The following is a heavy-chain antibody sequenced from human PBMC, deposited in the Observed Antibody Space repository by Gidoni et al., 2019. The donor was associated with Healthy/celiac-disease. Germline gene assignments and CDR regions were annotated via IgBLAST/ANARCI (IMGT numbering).Heavy chain of an antibody. CDR3: ARDLGYGDYESAFDI. V-gene: IGHV3-7*03. D-gene: IGHD4-17*01. CDR1: GFTVSSYW. J-gene: IGHJ3*02. Sequence: EVQLVESGGGLVQPGGSLRLSCAASGFTVSSYWMSWVRQAPGKGLEWVANIKQDGSEKYYVDSVKGRFTISRDNAKNSLYLQMNSLRAEDTALYYCARDLGYGDYESAFDIWGQGTMVTVSS. CDR2: IKQDGSEK.